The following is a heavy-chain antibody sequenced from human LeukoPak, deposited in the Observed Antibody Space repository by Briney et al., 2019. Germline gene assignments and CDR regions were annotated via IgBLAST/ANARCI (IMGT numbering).Heavy chain of an antibody. CDR3: AANHPFDP. V-gene: IGHV3-66*01. J-gene: IGHJ5*02. CDR1: GFTISNNY. Sequence: GGSLRLSCAVSGFTISNNYMSWLRQAPGQGLECVSVLYSGGTTYYADSVKGRFTISRDSSKNTLFLQMNSLRADDTAVYYCAANHPFDPWGQGTLVTVSS. CDR2: LYSGGTT. D-gene: IGHD1-14*01.